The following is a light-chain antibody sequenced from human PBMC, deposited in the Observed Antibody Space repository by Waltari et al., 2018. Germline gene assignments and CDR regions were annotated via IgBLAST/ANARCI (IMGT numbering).Light chain of an antibody. V-gene: IGLV3-21*04. CDR1: DIGGKS. CDR3: QVWDRGGF. J-gene: IGLJ2*01. Sequence: SYVLTQTPSVSAAPGETVRISCGGIDIGGKSVHWYQQKAGRAPKMVISYDSDRPSGIPEGFSGSNSGNTAILTISRVEAGDEADYYCQVWDRGGFFGGGTKVTVL. CDR2: YDS.